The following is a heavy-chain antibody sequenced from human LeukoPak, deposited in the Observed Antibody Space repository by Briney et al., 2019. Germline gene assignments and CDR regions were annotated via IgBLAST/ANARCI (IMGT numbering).Heavy chain of an antibody. CDR3: AELGITMIGGV. D-gene: IGHD3-10*02. Sequence: PGGSLRLSCAASGVTFSSYGMHWVRQAPGKGLEWVAVISYDGSHKYYTDSVKGRFTISRDNSKNTLYLQMNSLRAEDTAVYYCAELGITMIGGVWGKGTTVTISS. J-gene: IGHJ6*04. CDR2: ISYDGSHK. V-gene: IGHV3-30*18. CDR1: GVTFSSYG.